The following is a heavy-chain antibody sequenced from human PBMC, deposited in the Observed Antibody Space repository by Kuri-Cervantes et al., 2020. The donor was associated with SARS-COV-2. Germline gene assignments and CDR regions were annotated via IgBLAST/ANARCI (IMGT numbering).Heavy chain of an antibody. CDR3: ARGVRGNWDSQHNYYYYMDV. J-gene: IGHJ6*03. CDR2: VNPDNGRA. V-gene: IGHV1-8*01. D-gene: IGHD1-7*01. CDR1: GYTFRNND. Sequence: ASVKVSCKASGYTFRNNDINWVRQAPGQGLEWVGWVNPDNGRAGFAEKFQGRVTISSDTPMNTVYLDLYSLRSGDTAVYYCARGVRGNWDSQHNYYYYMDVWGKGTTVTVSS.